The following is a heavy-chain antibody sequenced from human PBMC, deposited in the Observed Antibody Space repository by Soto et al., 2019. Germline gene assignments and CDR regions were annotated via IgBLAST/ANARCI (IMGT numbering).Heavy chain of an antibody. J-gene: IGHJ6*02. CDR1: GGSISSGGYS. V-gene: IGHV4-30-2*02. D-gene: IGHD2-2*01. CDR2: IYHSGST. CDR3: ARSPTFGVPAAIYYYGMDV. Sequence: SETLSLTCAVSGGSISSGGYSWSWIRQPPGKGLEWIGYIYHSGSTYDNPSLKSRVTISVDTSKNQFSLKLSSVTAADTAVYYCARSPTFGVPAAIYYYGMDVWGQGTTVTVSS.